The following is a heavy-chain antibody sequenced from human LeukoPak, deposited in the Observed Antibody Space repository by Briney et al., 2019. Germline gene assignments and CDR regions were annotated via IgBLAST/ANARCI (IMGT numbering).Heavy chain of an antibody. V-gene: IGHV3-21*01. J-gene: IGHJ4*02. CDR2: ISSSSSYI. Sequence: GGSLRLSCAASGFTFSSYAMNWVRQAPGKGLEWVSSISSSSSYIYYADSVKGRFTISRDNAKNSLYLQMNSLRAEDTAVYYCARAPLSAAAYYFDYWGQGTLVTVSS. D-gene: IGHD2-2*01. CDR3: ARAPLSAAAYYFDY. CDR1: GFTFSSYA.